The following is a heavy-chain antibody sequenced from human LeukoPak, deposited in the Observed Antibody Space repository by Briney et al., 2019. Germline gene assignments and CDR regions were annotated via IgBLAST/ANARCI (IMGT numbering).Heavy chain of an antibody. CDR3: AKDYSHYDSSGYYYE. Sequence: GGSLRLSCAASGFTYSRYAMSWVRQAPGKGLEWVSAISGSGGSTYYADSVKGRFTIYRDNSRNTLYLQMNSLRAEDTAVYYCAKDYSHYDSSGYYYEWGQGTLVTVSS. CDR2: ISGSGGST. D-gene: IGHD3-22*01. V-gene: IGHV3-23*01. CDR1: GFTYSRYA. J-gene: IGHJ4*02.